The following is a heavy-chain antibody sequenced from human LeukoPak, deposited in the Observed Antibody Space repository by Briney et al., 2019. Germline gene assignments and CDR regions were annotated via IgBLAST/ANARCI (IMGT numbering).Heavy chain of an antibody. D-gene: IGHD6-19*01. CDR3: AKDHLPGIVVADRDY. CDR2: INSDGSST. V-gene: IGHV3-74*01. J-gene: IGHJ4*02. Sequence: TGGSLRLSCAASGFTFSSYWMHWVRQATGKGLVWVSRINSDGSSTSYADSVKGRFTISRDNAKNTLYLQMNSLRAEDTAVYYCAKDHLPGIVVADRDYWGQGTLVAVSS. CDR1: GFTFSSYW.